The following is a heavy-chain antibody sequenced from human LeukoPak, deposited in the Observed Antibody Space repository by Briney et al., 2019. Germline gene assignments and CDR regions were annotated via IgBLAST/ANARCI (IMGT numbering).Heavy chain of an antibody. J-gene: IGHJ4*02. CDR3: ARELGIAVAGFDY. D-gene: IGHD6-19*01. Sequence: GGSLRLSCAASGFTFSSYGMHWVRQAPGKGLEWVAVIWYDGSNKYYADSVKGRFTISRDNSKNTLYLQMSSLRAEDTAVYYCARELGIAVAGFDYWGQGTQVTVSS. CDR1: GFTFSSYG. V-gene: IGHV3-33*01. CDR2: IWYDGSNK.